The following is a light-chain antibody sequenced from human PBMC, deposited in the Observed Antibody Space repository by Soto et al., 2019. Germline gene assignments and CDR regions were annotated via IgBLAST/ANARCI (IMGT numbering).Light chain of an antibody. CDR1: QTLSTF. CDR3: QQTCSTFVR. J-gene: IGKJ4*02. Sequence: DLQMTPSPSSLSASVGDRVSIPCRSSQTLSTFLPWFQQKPGKAPSLLIYDASSLQSGVPSRFSGSGSGTDFTLTISSLQPEDFGTYYCQQTCSTFVRFGGGTKVDIK. CDR2: DAS. V-gene: IGKV1-39*01.